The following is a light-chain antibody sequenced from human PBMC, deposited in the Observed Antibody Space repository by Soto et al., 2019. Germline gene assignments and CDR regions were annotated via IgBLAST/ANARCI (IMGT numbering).Light chain of an antibody. Sequence: EVVMTQSPATLSASPGERVILSCRASQNIGSNLAWYQQRPGQAPRLLMYGASTRATETPARFSGSGSATDFTLTSRSLQSEDFAVYYCQQYNNWPPYTFGQGTKLEIK. V-gene: IGKV3-15*01. CDR3: QQYNNWPPYT. CDR1: QNIGSN. CDR2: GAS. J-gene: IGKJ2*01.